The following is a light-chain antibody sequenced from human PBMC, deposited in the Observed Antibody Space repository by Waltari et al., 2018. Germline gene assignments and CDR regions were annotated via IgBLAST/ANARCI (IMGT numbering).Light chain of an antibody. CDR2: GAS. J-gene: IGKJ2*01. CDR1: QSVSSN. V-gene: IGKV3-15*01. CDR3: QQYDNWPLYT. Sequence: EIVMTQSPAILPVSPGERVPLSCRASQSVSSNLAWYQHKPGRAPRLFIYGASTRATGINARFSGSGSGTEFTLTISSLQPEDFAVYYCQQYDNWPLYTFGQGTKLVIK.